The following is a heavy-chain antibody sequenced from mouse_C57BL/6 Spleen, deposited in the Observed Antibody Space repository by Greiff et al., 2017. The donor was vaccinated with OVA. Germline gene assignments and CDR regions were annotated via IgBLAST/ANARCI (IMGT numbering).Heavy chain of an antibody. J-gene: IGHJ3*01. D-gene: IGHD1-1*01. V-gene: IGHV5-4*01. CDR3: AREERNYYGSSFSWFAY. CDR2: ISDGGSYT. Sequence: EVQLVESGGGLVKPGGSLKLSCAASGFTFSSYAMSWVRQTPEKRLEWVATISDGGSYTYYPDNVKGRFTISRDNAKNNLYLQMSHLKSEDTAMYYCAREERNYYGSSFSWFAYWGQGTLVTVSA. CDR1: GFTFSSYA.